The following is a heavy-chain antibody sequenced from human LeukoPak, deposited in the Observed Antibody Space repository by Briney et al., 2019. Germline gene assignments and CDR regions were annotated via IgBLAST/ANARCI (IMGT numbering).Heavy chain of an antibody. V-gene: IGHV1-46*01. CDR2: INPSGGNT. J-gene: IGHJ4*02. Sequence: GASVKVSCKASGYTFTSYGISWVRQAPGQGLEWMGIINPSGGNTSYAPKFQGRVTMTRDTSTSTVYMDLSRLTSEDTAVYCCSMGVTNFFDFWAQGTLVTVSS. CDR3: SMGVTNFFDF. D-gene: IGHD3-16*01. CDR1: GYTFTSYG.